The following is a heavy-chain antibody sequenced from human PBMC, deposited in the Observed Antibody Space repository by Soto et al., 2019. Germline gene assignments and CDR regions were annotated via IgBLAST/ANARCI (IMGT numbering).Heavy chain of an antibody. CDR1: GFTFSSYS. CDR2: ISSSSSYI. Sequence: GGSLRLSCAASGFTFSSYSMNWVRQAPGKGLEWVSSISSSSSYIYYADSVKGRFTISRDNAKNSLYLQMNSLRAEDTAVYYCARSLSVAGPRIYFQHWGQGTLVTVSS. CDR3: ARSLSVAGPRIYFQH. J-gene: IGHJ1*01. D-gene: IGHD6-19*01. V-gene: IGHV3-21*01.